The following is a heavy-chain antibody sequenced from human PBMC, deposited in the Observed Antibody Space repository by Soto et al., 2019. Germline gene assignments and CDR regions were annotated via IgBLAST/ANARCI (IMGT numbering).Heavy chain of an antibody. J-gene: IGHJ6*02. CDR2: MNPNSGVT. Sequence: QVQLVQSGAEVKRPGASVKVSCKASGYTFSTYDLNWVRRATGQGLEWMGWMNPNSGVTGYAQRFQGRITITRNTSISTAYLELNSLTSEDTAVYYCVRAHCSTTTCSYYYFAMDVWGQGTTVTVSS. D-gene: IGHD2-2*01. V-gene: IGHV1-8*01. CDR3: VRAHCSTTTCSYYYFAMDV. CDR1: GYTFSTYD.